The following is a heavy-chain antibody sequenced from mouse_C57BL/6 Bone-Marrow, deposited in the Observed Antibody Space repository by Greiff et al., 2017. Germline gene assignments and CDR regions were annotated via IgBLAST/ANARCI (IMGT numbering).Heavy chain of an antibody. CDR2: IYPRSGNT. J-gene: IGHJ3*01. CDR3: ANDDDSAWFAY. CDR1: GYTFTSYG. Sequence: VQLQQSGAELARPGASVKLSCKASGYTFTSYGISWVKQRTGQGLEWIGEIYPRSGNTYYNEKFKGKATLTADKSSSTAYMELRSLTSEDSSVDCWANDDDSAWFAYWGQGTLVTVSA. D-gene: IGHD2-4*01. V-gene: IGHV1-81*01.